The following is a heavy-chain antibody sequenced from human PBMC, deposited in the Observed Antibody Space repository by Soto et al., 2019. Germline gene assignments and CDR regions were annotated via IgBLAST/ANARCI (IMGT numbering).Heavy chain of an antibody. D-gene: IGHD3-3*01. Sequence: QLQLQESGPGLVKPSETLSLTCTVSGGSISSSSYYWGWIRQPPGKGLEWIGSIYYSGSTYSNPSLKSRVTISVDTSKNQFSLKLSSVTAADTAVYYCARHEGVTYYDFWSGPLYFDYWGQGTLVTVSS. CDR2: IYYSGST. J-gene: IGHJ4*02. V-gene: IGHV4-39*01. CDR1: GGSISSSSYY. CDR3: ARHEGVTYYDFWSGPLYFDY.